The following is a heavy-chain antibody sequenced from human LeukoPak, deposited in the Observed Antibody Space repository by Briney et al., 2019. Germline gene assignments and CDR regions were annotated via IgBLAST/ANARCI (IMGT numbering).Heavy chain of an antibody. J-gene: IGHJ4*02. CDR1: GFTFNNYA. CDR3: ARDYPTPGIVTIFDY. D-gene: IGHD1-1*01. CDR2: IAASGGST. Sequence: PGGSLRLSCASSGFTFNNYAMTWVRQAPGKGLEWVSSIAASGGSTYCADSVKGRFTISRDNSKNTLYLQMSSLRAEDTAVYYCARDYPTPGIVTIFDYWGQGTLVTVSS. V-gene: IGHV3-23*01.